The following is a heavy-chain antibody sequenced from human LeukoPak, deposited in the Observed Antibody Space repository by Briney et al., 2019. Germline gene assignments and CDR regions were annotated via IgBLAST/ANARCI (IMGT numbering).Heavy chain of an antibody. CDR3: ARVLEMADYYFDY. CDR2: INPNSGGT. Sequence: ASVKVSCKASGYTFTGYYMHWVRQAPGQGLEWMGRINPNSGGTNYAQKFQGRVTMTRVTSISTAYMELSRLRSDDTAVYYCARVLEMADYYFDYWGQGTLVTVSS. J-gene: IGHJ4*02. CDR1: GYTFTGYY. V-gene: IGHV1-2*06. D-gene: IGHD5-24*01.